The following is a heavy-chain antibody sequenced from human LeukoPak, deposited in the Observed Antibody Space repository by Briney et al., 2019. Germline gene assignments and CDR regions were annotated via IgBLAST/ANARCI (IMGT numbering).Heavy chain of an antibody. CDR1: GFIFSNYA. D-gene: IGHD3-16*01. Sequence: GGSLRLSCAGSGFIFSNYAMSWVRQAPGKGLEWVSGIKGNGFDTYYAGSAKGRFTISRDNSKNTLYLQMNSLRSDDTAVYYCATVGVGWVAFEYWGQGALVTVSS. V-gene: IGHV3-23*01. CDR3: ATVGVGWVAFEY. CDR2: IKGNGFDT. J-gene: IGHJ4*02.